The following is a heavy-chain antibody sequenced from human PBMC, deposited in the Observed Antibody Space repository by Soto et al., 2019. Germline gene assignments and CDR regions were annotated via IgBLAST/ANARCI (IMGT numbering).Heavy chain of an antibody. V-gene: IGHV4-34*01. D-gene: IGHD1-26*01. CDR3: ARGPRGELLPD. J-gene: IGHJ4*02. CDR2: INHSGST. Sequence: SETLSLTCAVYGGSFSGYYWSWSRQPPGKGLEWIGEINHSGSTNYNPSLKSRVTVSVDTSKNQFSLKLSSVTAADTAVYYCARGPRGELLPDWGQGTLVTVSS. CDR1: GGSFSGYY.